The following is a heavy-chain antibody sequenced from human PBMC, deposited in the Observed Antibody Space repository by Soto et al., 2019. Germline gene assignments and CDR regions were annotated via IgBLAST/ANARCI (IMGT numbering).Heavy chain of an antibody. J-gene: IGHJ4*01. CDR3: AREVTGYSYGRFDY. CDR1: GYIFSSHY. V-gene: IGHV1-46*01. D-gene: IGHD5-18*01. Sequence: ASVKVSCKASGYIFSSHYMHWVRQAPGQGLEWMGTINPSGGSTTYAQKFQGRVTMTSDTSTSTVYMALSSLRSEDTAVYFCAREVTGYSYGRFDYWGHGTPVTVS. CDR2: INPSGGST.